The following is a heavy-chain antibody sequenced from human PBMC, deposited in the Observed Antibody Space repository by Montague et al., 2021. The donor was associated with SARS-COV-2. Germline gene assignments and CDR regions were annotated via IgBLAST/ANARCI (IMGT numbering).Heavy chain of an antibody. CDR3: ARAQNICFIANCVNYFDL. Sequence: SETLSLTCSVSGGSISGHYWSWIRQSPGKGLQWIGYIFYTGSTKFNPSLKSRVSMSLDTSKNHFSLRLSAVTAADTARYYCARAQNICFIANCVNYFDLWGLGALVTVSS. CDR1: GGSISGHY. D-gene: IGHD2-15*01. J-gene: IGHJ4*02. V-gene: IGHV4-59*11. CDR2: IFYTGST.